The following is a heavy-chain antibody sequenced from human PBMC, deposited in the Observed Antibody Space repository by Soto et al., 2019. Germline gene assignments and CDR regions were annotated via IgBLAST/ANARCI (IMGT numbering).Heavy chain of an antibody. CDR1: GYSISSGYY. D-gene: IGHD6-13*01. CDR3: ARAPIAAAGRIDY. CDR2: IYHSGST. V-gene: IGHV4-38-2*01. J-gene: IGHJ4*02. Sequence: SETLSLTCAVSGYSISSGYYWGWIRQPPGKGLEWIGSIYHSGSTYYNPSLKSRVTISVDTSKNQFSLKLSSVTAADTAVYYCARAPIAAAGRIDYWGQGTLVTVSS.